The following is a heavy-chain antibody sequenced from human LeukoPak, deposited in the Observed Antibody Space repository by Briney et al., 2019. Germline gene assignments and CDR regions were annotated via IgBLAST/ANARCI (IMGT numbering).Heavy chain of an antibody. Sequence: AASVKVSCKVSGYTLTELSMHWVRQAPGKGLEWMGGFDPEDGETIYAQKFQGRVTMTEDTSTDTAYMELSSLRSEDTAVYYCATVPHSSSWPDFDYWGQGTLVTVSS. V-gene: IGHV1-24*01. CDR3: ATVPHSSSWPDFDY. J-gene: IGHJ4*02. CDR1: GYTLTELS. D-gene: IGHD6-13*01. CDR2: FDPEDGET.